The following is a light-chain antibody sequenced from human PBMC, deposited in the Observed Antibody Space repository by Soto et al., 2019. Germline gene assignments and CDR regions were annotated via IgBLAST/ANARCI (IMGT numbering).Light chain of an antibody. V-gene: IGKV1-39*01. CDR3: QQSYITLYS. CDR2: GAF. J-gene: IGKJ2*01. Sequence: DIQMTQSPSTLSASVGDRVTITCRASQILNNRLSWYQQKPGQAPKLLISGAFNLQSGVPSRFGGGRSGTDLTLTISSLQPADFATYYCQQSYITLYSFSQGTRLEIK. CDR1: QILNNR.